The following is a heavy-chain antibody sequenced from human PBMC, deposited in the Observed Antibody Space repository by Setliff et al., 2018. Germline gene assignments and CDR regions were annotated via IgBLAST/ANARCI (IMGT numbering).Heavy chain of an antibody. Sequence: LSLTCTVSGGSISSGDYYWSWIRQHPGRGLEWIGYIYYSGSTYYNPSLKSRVTISVDTSKNQFSLKLSSVTAADTAVYYCARGGGRYHSDSWGQGILVTVSS. V-gene: IGHV4-31*03. CDR1: GGSISSGDYY. D-gene: IGHD1-1*01. J-gene: IGHJ4*02. CDR3: ARGGGRYHSDS. CDR2: IYYSGST.